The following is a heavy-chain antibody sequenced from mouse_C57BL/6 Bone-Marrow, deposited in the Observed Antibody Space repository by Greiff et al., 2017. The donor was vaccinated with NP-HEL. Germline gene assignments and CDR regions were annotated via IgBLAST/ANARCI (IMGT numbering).Heavy chain of an antibody. V-gene: IGHV14-4*01. J-gene: IGHJ4*01. Sequence: VQLQQSGAELVRPGASVKLSCTVSGFNIKDDYMHWVKQRPEQGLEWIGWIDPENGDPEYASQFQGKATITADTSSNTAYLQLSSLTSEDTAVYYCTTGGSSPYAMDYWGQGTSVTVSS. CDR3: TTGGSSPYAMDY. CDR1: GFNIKDDY. CDR2: IDPENGDP. D-gene: IGHD1-1*01.